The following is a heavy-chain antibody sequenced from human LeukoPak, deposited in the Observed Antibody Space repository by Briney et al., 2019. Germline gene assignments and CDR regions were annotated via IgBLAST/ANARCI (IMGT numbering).Heavy chain of an antibody. Sequence: PSETLSLTCAVYGGSFSGYYWSWIRQPPGKGLEWIGEINHSGSTNYNPSLKSRVTISVDTSKNQFSLKLSSVTAADTAVYYCARRTVVTHYFDYWGQGTLVTVSS. J-gene: IGHJ4*02. V-gene: IGHV4-34*01. D-gene: IGHD2-21*02. CDR2: INHSGST. CDR1: GGSFSGYY. CDR3: ARRTVVTHYFDY.